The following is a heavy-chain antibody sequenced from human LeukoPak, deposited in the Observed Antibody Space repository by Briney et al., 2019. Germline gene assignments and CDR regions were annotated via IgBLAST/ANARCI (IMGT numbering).Heavy chain of an antibody. CDR3: ARDGAVNYDILTGYYPLDY. CDR1: GYTFTSYY. J-gene: IGHJ4*02. CDR2: INPSGGST. Sequence: GASVKVSCKASGYTFTSYYMHWVRQAPGQGLEWMGIINPSGGSTSYAQKFQGRVTMTRDMSTSTVYMELSSLRSEDTAVYYCARDGAVNYDILTGYYPLDYWGQGTLVTVSS. V-gene: IGHV1-46*01. D-gene: IGHD3-9*01.